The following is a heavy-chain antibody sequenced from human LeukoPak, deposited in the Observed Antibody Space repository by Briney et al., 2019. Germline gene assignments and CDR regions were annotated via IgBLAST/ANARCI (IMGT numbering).Heavy chain of an antibody. V-gene: IGHV3-23*01. Sequence: GGSLRLSCAASGFTFSSYAMSWVRQAPGKGLEWVSVITVDGSTYYAESVKGRFTISRDSSKNTLYLQMNSLWAEDTAIYSCARYHRGGTYYFDYWGQGTLVTVSS. J-gene: IGHJ4*02. CDR2: ITVDGST. CDR3: ARYHRGGTYYFDY. D-gene: IGHD1-26*01. CDR1: GFTFSSYA.